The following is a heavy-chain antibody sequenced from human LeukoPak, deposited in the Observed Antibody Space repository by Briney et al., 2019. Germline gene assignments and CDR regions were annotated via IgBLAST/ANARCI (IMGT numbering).Heavy chain of an antibody. CDR3: ARTDKGAFDY. D-gene: IGHD2-21*02. V-gene: IGHV4-31*03. CDR1: GGSISSGGYY. CDR2: IYYSGST. J-gene: IGHJ4*02. Sequence: SETLSLTCTVSGGSISSGGYYWSWIRQHPGKGLEWVGYIYYSGSTYYNPSLKSRVTISVDKSKNQFSLKLSSVTAADTAVYYCARTDKGAFDYWGQGTLVTVSS.